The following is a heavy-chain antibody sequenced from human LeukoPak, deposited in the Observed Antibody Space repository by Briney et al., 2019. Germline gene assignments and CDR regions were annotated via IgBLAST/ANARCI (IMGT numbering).Heavy chain of an antibody. V-gene: IGHV3-7*01. Sequence: PGGSLRLSCVAPGVTFSNYWMSWVCQTPGKGLEWVANIKQDGSEKYYVDSVKGPFTISRDNAKNSLYLQMNSLRAEDTAVYYCARGRFGGNYFPGGVGVFDYWGQGTLVTVSS. CDR3: ARGRFGGNYFPGGVGVFDY. CDR1: GVTFSNYW. CDR2: IKQDGSEK. D-gene: IGHD3-10*01. J-gene: IGHJ4*02.